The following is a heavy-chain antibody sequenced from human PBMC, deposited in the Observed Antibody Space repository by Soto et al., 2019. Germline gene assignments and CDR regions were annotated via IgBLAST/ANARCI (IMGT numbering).Heavy chain of an antibody. V-gene: IGHV1-8*01. CDR1: GYTFTSYD. CDR3: ATDRALGVVVVAATPNAFDI. J-gene: IGHJ3*02. CDR2: MNPNSGKT. Sequence: ASVKVSCKASGYTFTSYDINWVRQATGQGLEWMGWMNPNSGKTVYAEKFQGRVTMTEDTSIDTAYMELSNLKSEDTAVYYCATDRALGVVVVAATPNAFDIWGQGTMVTVSS. D-gene: IGHD2-15*01.